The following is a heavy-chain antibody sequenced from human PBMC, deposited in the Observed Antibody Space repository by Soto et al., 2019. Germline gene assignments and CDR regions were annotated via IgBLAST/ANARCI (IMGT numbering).Heavy chain of an antibody. CDR3: ARDGAGTTSSYDY. J-gene: IGHJ4*02. CDR2: INAGSGNT. Sequence: QVQLVQSGAEVKKPGASVKVSCKASGYTFTSWHILWVRQAPGQGLEWMGIINAGSGNTNYAQKFQGRVSMTRDTSTSTVYLELSSLRSDDTAVYYCARDGAGTTSSYDYWGQGTLVTVSS. V-gene: IGHV1-46*01. CDR1: GYTFTSWH. D-gene: IGHD1-7*01.